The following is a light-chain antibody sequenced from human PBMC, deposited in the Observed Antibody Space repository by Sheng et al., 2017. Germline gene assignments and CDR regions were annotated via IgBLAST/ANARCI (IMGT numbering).Light chain of an antibody. CDR1: ESISSK. V-gene: IGKV3-15*01. CDR2: DAS. J-gene: IGKJ1*01. CDR3: QQYNDWPPRT. Sequence: EIVMTQSPATLSVSPGERATLSCRASESISSKLAWYQQKRGQSPRLLIYDASTRATGIPARFSGSGSGTEFTLSISSLQSEDFAVYYCQQYNDWPPRTFGQGTKVEIK.